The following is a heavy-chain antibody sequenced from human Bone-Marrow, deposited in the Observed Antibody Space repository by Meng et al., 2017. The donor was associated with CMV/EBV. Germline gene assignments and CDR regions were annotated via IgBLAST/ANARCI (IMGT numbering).Heavy chain of an antibody. CDR1: GFTFSSYW. Sequence: GESLKISCAASGFTFSSYWMSWVRQAPGKGLEWVANIKQDGSEKYYVDSVKGRFAISRDNAKSSLYLRMNSLRAEDTAVYYCARGRRRYSSSWTDYYYNYGIDVWGQGTTVTVSS. CDR3: ARGRRRYSSSWTDYYYNYGIDV. V-gene: IGHV3-7*01. CDR2: IKQDGSEK. D-gene: IGHD6-13*01. J-gene: IGHJ6*02.